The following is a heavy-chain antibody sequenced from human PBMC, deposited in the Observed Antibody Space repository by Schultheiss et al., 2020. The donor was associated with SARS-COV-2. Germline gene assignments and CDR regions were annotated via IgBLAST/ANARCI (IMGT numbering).Heavy chain of an antibody. CDR3: ARWWYYNSSGHYYFDYGMDV. D-gene: IGHD3-22*01. Sequence: GGSLRLSCAASGFSFSDYHMSWIRQAPGKGLEWVSYISSRSSYTNYADSVKGRFTISRDNAKNSLYLQMTSLRAEDTAVYYCARWWYYNSSGHYYFDYGMDVWGQGTTVTVSS. J-gene: IGHJ6*02. CDR2: ISSRSSYT. V-gene: IGHV3-11*06. CDR1: GFSFSDYH.